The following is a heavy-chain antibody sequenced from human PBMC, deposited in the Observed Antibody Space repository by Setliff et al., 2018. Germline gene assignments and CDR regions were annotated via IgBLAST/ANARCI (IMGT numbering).Heavy chain of an antibody. V-gene: IGHV1-18*04. D-gene: IGHD3-16*01. CDR1: GFRFTSFG. Sequence: ASVKVSCKTSGFRFTSFGFSWVRQAPGQGLEWMGWISPYSGESNYAQKFQDRLTVTADTSTKTIYMELRSLTSDDTAVYFCTRSRGPRVVLAADFDFWGQGTRVTVSS. J-gene: IGHJ4*02. CDR2: ISPYSGES. CDR3: TRSRGPRVVLAADFDF.